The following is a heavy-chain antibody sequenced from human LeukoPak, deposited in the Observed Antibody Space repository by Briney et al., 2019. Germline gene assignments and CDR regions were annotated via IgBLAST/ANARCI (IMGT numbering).Heavy chain of an antibody. CDR1: GFTFSCYS. J-gene: IGHJ3*02. Sequence: GGSLRLSCAASGFTFSCYSMNWVRQAPGKELECVSYIRSSTNPKYYVDSVKGRFNISTDNAKNSLYLQMNSLKGDDTAVYYCARDLNWAFDIWGQGTMVTVSS. CDR3: ARDLNWAFDI. V-gene: IGHV3-48*01. CDR2: IRSSTNPK.